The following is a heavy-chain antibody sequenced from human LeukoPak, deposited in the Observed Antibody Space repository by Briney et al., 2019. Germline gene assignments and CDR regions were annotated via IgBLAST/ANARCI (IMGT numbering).Heavy chain of an antibody. CDR1: GFTVSSNY. CDR2: IYSGGST. CDR3: ARDSDYYGSGSFYYYYYGMDV. V-gene: IGHV3-66*01. Sequence: GGSLRLSCAASGFTVSSNYMSWVRQAPGKGLEWVSVIYSGGSTYYADSVKGRFTISRDNSKNTPYLQMNSLRAEDTAVYYCARDSDYYGSGSFYYYYYGMDVWGQGTTVTVSS. J-gene: IGHJ6*02. D-gene: IGHD3-10*01.